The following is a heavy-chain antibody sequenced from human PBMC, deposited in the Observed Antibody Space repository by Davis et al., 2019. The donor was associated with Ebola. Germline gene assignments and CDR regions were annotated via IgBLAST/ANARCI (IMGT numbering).Heavy chain of an antibody. V-gene: IGHV1-24*01. CDR2: FDPEDGET. D-gene: IGHD6-19*01. Sequence: AASVKVSCKVSGYTLTELSMHWVRQAPGKGLEWMGGFDPEDGETIYAQKFQGGVTMTEDTSTDTAYMELSSLRSEDTAVYYCAADLAVAGTCDFDYWGQGTLVTVSS. CDR3: AADLAVAGTCDFDY. CDR1: GYTLTELS. J-gene: IGHJ4*02.